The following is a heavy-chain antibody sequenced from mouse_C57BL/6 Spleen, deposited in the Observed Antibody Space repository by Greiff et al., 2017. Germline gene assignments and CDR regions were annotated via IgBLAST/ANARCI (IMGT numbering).Heavy chain of an antibody. CDR3: ARPRITTVVAYYYAMDY. CDR1: GYTFTSYW. D-gene: IGHD1-1*01. Sequence: VQLQQPGAELVKPGASVKLSCKASGYTFTSYWMHWVKQRPGRGLEWIGRIDPNSGGTKYNEKFKSKATLTVDKPSSTAYMQLSSLTSEDSAVYYCARPRITTVVAYYYAMDYWGQGTSVTVSS. CDR2: IDPNSGGT. J-gene: IGHJ4*01. V-gene: IGHV1-72*01.